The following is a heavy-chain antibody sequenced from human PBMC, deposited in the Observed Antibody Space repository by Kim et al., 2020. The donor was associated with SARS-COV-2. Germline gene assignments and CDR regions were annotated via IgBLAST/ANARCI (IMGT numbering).Heavy chain of an antibody. CDR3: AKGFGGGI. CDR2: SGNT. V-gene: IGHV4-4*09. J-gene: IGHJ3*02. Sequence: SGNTNYSPALQSRVTILAGTSKNQFSLRLSSLTAADTAVYYCAKGFGGGIWGQGTMVTVSS. D-gene: IGHD3-10*01.